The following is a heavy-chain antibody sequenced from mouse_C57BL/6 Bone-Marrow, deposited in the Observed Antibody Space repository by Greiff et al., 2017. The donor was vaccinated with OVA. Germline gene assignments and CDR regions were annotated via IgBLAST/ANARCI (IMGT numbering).Heavy chain of an antibody. Sequence: PLQQSDAELVKPGASVKISCKVSGYTFTDHTIHWMKQRPEQGLEWIGYIYPRDGSTKYNEKFKGKATLTADKSSSTAYMQLNSLTSEDSAVYFCARGDYYGSPWFAYWGQGTLVTVSA. D-gene: IGHD1-1*01. CDR1: GYTFTDHT. V-gene: IGHV1-78*01. J-gene: IGHJ3*01. CDR2: IYPRDGST. CDR3: ARGDYYGSPWFAY.